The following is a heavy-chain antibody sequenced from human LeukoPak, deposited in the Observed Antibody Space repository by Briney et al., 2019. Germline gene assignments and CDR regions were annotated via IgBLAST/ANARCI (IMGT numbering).Heavy chain of an antibody. CDR3: ARACKDYYDSSGYYSLYYFDY. V-gene: IGHV1-2*02. J-gene: IGHJ4*02. CDR2: INPNSGGT. CDR1: GYTFTGYY. D-gene: IGHD3-22*01. Sequence: GASVKVSCKASGYTFTGYYMHWVRQAPGQGLEWMGWINPNSGGTNYAQKFQGRVTMTRDTSISTAYMELNRLRSDDTAVYYCARACKDYYDSSGYYSLYYFDYWGQGTLVTVSS.